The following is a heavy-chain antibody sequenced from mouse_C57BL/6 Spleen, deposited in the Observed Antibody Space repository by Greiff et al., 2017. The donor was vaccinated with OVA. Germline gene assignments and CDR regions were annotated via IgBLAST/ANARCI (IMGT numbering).Heavy chain of an antibody. CDR2: ILPGSGST. J-gene: IGHJ1*03. CDR3: AIRLADCSSSYWYFDV. Sequence: VQGVESGAELMKPGASVKLSCKATGYTFTGYWIEWVKQRPGHGLEWIGEILPGSGSTNYNEKFKGKATFTADTSSNTAYMQPISLKTEDSAIYYCAIRLADCSSSYWYFDVWGTGTTVTVSS. CDR1: GYTFTGYW. D-gene: IGHD1-1*01. V-gene: IGHV1-9*01.